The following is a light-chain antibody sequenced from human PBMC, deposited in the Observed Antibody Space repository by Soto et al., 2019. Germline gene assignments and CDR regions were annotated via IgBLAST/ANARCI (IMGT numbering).Light chain of an antibody. CDR3: QQYGRSPFT. CDR2: GAS. J-gene: IGKJ3*01. Sequence: EIVMPQSPGTLSLSTGETATLSRRASQSVSSNYVAWFHQKPGQAPRLLIYGASSRATGVPDRFSASGSGTDFTLTISRLEPEDFAVYYCQQYGRSPFTFGPGTKVDI. V-gene: IGKV3-20*01. CDR1: QSVSSNY.